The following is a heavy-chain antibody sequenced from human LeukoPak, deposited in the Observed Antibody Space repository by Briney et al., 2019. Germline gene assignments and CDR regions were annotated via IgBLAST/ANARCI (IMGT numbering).Heavy chain of an antibody. V-gene: IGHV3-48*03. CDR1: GFTFSSYE. D-gene: IGHD6-6*01. Sequence: GGSLRLSCAASGFTFSSYEMNWVRQARGKGLEWISYISSSGNTIYYADSVKGRFTISRDNAKNSLYLQMNSLRAEDTAVYYCARMRPELDYWGQGTLVAVSS. CDR3: ARMRPELDY. CDR2: ISSSGNTI. J-gene: IGHJ4*02.